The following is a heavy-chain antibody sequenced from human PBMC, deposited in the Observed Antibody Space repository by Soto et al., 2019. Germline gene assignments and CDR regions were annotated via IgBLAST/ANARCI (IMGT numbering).Heavy chain of an antibody. CDR3: ARDGVGATAFFGFLAY. D-gene: IGHD1-26*01. Sequence: VHLVQSGGGVVQPGRSLRLSCAAPGNIFSGYGMHWVRQAPGKGLEWVAVIWFDGSERYYADSAKGRFTISRDNSKSTLYLPMDSLRAEDTAVYYCARDGVGATAFFGFLAYWGQGTLVSVSS. V-gene: IGHV3-33*01. CDR1: GNIFSGYG. J-gene: IGHJ4*02. CDR2: IWFDGSER.